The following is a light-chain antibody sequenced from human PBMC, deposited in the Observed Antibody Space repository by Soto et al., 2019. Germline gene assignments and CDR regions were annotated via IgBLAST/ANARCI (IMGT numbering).Light chain of an antibody. CDR1: SSDVGGYNY. J-gene: IGLJ2*01. CDR3: SSYTSSSTPL. CDR2: DVS. Sequence: ALTQPTSVSGSPGQSITLSCTGTSSDVGGYNYVSWYQQHPGKAPKLMIYDVSNRPSGVSNRFSGSKSCNTASLTISGLQAGDEADYYCSSYTSSSTPLFGGGTKLTVL. V-gene: IGLV2-14*01.